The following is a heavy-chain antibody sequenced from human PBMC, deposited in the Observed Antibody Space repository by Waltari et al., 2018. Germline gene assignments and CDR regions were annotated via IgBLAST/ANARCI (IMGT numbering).Heavy chain of an antibody. D-gene: IGHD3-16*01. CDR1: GYSISSGYY. Sequence: QVQLQESGPGLVKPSETLSLTCAVSGYSISSGYYWGWTRQPPGKGLEWIGTIYHTGSTYYNPSLKSRVTISVDTSKNQFSLKLSSVTAADTVVYYCARRKRGSYSDYWGQGTLVTVSS. V-gene: IGHV4-38-2*01. CDR2: IYHTGST. CDR3: ARRKRGSYSDY. J-gene: IGHJ4*02.